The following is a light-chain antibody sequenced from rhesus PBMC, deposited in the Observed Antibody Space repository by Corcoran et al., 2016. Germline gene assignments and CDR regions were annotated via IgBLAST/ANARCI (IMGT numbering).Light chain of an antibody. Sequence: DIQMTQSPSSLSASVGDKVTITCRASQGSSSWLAWYQQKPGKAPKLLIYAASSLQSGGPSRFRGSGAGTDYTLTISSRQPEDLETYYCQQGYNTPYSFGQGTKVEIK. CDR1: QGSSSW. CDR2: AAS. V-gene: IGKV1-18*01. J-gene: IGKJ2*01. CDR3: QQGYNTPYS.